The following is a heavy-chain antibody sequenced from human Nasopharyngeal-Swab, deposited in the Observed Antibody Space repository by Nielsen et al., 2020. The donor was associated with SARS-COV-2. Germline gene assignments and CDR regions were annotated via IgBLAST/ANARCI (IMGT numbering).Heavy chain of an antibody. CDR1: GGSISGTSYY. CDR3: ARSSRDWPPKRGALDI. Sequence: SETLSLTCTVSGGSISGTSYYWGWIRQPPGKGLEWIGIIYYSGSTYYNPSLKSRVTISVDTSKNQFSLKLSSVTAADSAVYYCARSSRDWPPKRGALDIWGQGTVVTVSS. CDR2: IYYSGST. V-gene: IGHV4-39*07. D-gene: IGHD2-21*02. J-gene: IGHJ3*02.